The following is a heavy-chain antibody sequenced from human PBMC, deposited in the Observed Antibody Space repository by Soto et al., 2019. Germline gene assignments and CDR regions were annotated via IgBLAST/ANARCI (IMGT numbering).Heavy chain of an antibody. J-gene: IGHJ4*02. CDR3: ARAKEYYYDSSGYSYYFDY. CDR2: ISSNGGST. D-gene: IGHD3-22*01. V-gene: IGHV3-64*01. CDR1: GFTFSSYA. Sequence: PGGSLRLSCAASGFTFSSYAMHWVRQAPGKGLEYVSAISSNGGSTYYANSVKGRFTISRDNSKNTLYLQMGSLRAEDMAVYYCARAKEYYYDSSGYSYYFDYWGQGT.